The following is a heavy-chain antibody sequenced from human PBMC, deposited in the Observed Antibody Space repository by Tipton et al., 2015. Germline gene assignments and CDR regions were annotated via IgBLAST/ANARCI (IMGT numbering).Heavy chain of an antibody. J-gene: IGHJ4*02. CDR3: ARARGRHGGLFDS. V-gene: IGHV4-59*01. Sequence: TLSLTCTVSSDYINKYYWSWIRQPPGKELQWIGYIQYSGNTNYNHSLKSRVTISVDTSKTQFSLKMSSVTASDTAVYYCARARGRHGGLFDSWGQGILVTVSS. D-gene: IGHD4-23*01. CDR2: IQYSGNT. CDR1: SDYINKYY.